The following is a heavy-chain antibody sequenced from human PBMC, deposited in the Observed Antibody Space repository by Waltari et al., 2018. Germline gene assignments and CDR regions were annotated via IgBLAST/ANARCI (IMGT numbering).Heavy chain of an antibody. CDR2: SIPIFGTP. CDR3: ARDGSGSYSHDY. Sequence: QVQLVQSGAEVKKPGSSVKVSCKASGGTFSSYAISWVRQAPGQGLEWMWGSIPIFGTPNYANKAQGRGTMTADESTSTAYRALSSLRSEDTAVYYCARDGSGSYSHDYWGQGTLVTVSS. V-gene: IGHV1-69*01. J-gene: IGHJ4*02. D-gene: IGHD3-10*01. CDR1: GGTFSSYA.